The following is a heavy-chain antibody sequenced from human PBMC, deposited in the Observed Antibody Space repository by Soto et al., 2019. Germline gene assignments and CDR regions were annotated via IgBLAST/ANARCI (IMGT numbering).Heavy chain of an antibody. CDR3: AREGGGEHYYYGMDV. J-gene: IGHJ6*02. Sequence: GASVKVSCKASGYTITVYYIHLVSKAPEQGLEWMGWINPNSGGTNYAQKFQGWVTMTRDTSISTAYMELSRLRSDDTAVYYCAREGGGEHYYYGMDVWGQGTTVTVSS. CDR1: GYTITVYY. D-gene: IGHD3-16*01. V-gene: IGHV1-2*04. CDR2: INPNSGGT.